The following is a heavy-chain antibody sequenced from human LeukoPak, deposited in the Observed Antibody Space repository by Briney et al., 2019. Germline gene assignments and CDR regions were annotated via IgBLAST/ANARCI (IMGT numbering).Heavy chain of an antibody. Sequence: ASVKVSCKASGYSFTVYYMHWVRLDPGQGLEWTGWINPNSGGTNYAQKSQGRVTMTRDTSISTAYMELSRLRSDDTAVYYCARGGFTMIVVVNDAFDIWGQGTMVTVSS. V-gene: IGHV1-2*02. J-gene: IGHJ3*02. D-gene: IGHD3-22*01. CDR3: ARGGFTMIVVVNDAFDI. CDR1: GYSFTVYY. CDR2: INPNSGGT.